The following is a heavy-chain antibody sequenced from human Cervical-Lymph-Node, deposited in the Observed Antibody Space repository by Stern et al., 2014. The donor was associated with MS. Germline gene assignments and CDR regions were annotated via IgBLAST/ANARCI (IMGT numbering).Heavy chain of an antibody. V-gene: IGHV4-30-2*01. Sequence: QVQLQESDSGLVKPSQTLSLTCAVSGGSISSGDYSWSWIRQPPGKGLEWIGYIFHTGNTYYNPSLQSRVTISKDRSKTQFSLTLGSVTAADTAVYYCATLTTLTSYYFVHWGQGSLVTVSS. J-gene: IGHJ4*02. D-gene: IGHD4-17*01. CDR3: ATLTTLTSYYFVH. CDR2: IFHTGNT. CDR1: GGSISSGDYS.